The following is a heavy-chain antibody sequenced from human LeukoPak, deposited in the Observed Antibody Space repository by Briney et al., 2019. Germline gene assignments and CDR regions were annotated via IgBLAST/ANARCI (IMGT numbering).Heavy chain of an antibody. V-gene: IGHV3-23*01. D-gene: IGHD1-26*01. CDR1: GFTFSSYA. CDR3: AKVSHPQWKLPEPDPKPSDY. Sequence: SGGSLRLSCAASGFTFSSYAMSWVRQAPGKGLEWVSAISGSGGSTYYADSVKGRFTISRDNSKNTLYLQMNSLRAEDTAVYYCAKVSHPQWKLPEPDPKPSDYWGQGTLVTVSS. J-gene: IGHJ4*02. CDR2: ISGSGGST.